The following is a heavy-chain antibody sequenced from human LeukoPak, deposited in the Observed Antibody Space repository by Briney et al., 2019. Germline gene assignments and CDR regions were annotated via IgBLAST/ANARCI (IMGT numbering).Heavy chain of an antibody. Sequence: ASVTLSLNCSAYTFTVYYMHLWRQAPGQGLGGMGWIDPNSGGANYSQKVHGRGSMTRYTAISTAYMELSRMRSADTSVYYCARGRNWNDVPHTDAFDIWGPGTMVTVSS. CDR2: IDPNSGGA. D-gene: IGHD1-1*01. V-gene: IGHV1-2*02. CDR3: ARGRNWNDVPHTDAFDI. J-gene: IGHJ3*02. CDR1: AYTFTVYY.